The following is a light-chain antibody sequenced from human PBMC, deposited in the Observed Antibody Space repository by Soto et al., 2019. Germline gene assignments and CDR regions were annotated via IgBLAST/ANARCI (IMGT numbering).Light chain of an antibody. V-gene: IGKV1-8*01. CDR1: QGISSY. J-gene: IGKJ4*01. CDR3: QQYYSYSLT. Sequence: AIRMTQSPSSLSASTGDRVTITCRASQGISSYLAWYQQKPGKAPKLLIYAASTLQSGVPSRFSGSGSGTDFTLTISCLQSEDFATYYCQQYYSYSLTFXGGTKVDIK. CDR2: AAS.